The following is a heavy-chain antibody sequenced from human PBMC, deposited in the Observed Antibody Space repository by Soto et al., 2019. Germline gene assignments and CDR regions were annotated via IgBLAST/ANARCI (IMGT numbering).Heavy chain of an antibody. J-gene: IGHJ4*02. V-gene: IGHV1-2*02. CDR2: INPDNGVP. D-gene: IGHD3-16*01. CDR1: GYTFTSYG. CDR3: ARTDYLFSTLTYYFDY. Sequence: GASVAVSRKASGYTFTSYGISCVRQAPGQGLEWMGWINPDNGVPNYAQKFQGRVTLSRDTSINTAYMELSRLTSDDTAMYYCARTDYLFSTLTYYFDYWGQGTLVTVSS.